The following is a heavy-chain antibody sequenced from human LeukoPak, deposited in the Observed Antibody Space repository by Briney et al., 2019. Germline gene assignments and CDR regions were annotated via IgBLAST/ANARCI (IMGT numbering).Heavy chain of an antibody. J-gene: IGHJ4*02. Sequence: SVKVSXKASGGTFSSYAISWVRQAPGQGLEWMGGIIPIFGTANYAQKFQGRVTITTDESTSTAYMELSSLRSEDTAVYYCARDPAYYDSSGYYRDYWGQRTLVTVSS. CDR2: IIPIFGTA. CDR1: GGTFSSYA. D-gene: IGHD3-22*01. V-gene: IGHV1-69*05. CDR3: ARDPAYYDSSGYYRDY.